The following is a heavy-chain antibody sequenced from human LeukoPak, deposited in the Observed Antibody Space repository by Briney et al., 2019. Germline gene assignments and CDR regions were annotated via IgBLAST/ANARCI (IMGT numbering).Heavy chain of an antibody. CDR3: AKLYSSGWFYYFDY. Sequence: GGSLRLSCAASGFTFSNYAMSWVRQAPGKGLEWVSAISGSGHNTYHADSVKGRFTISRDNSRNTLYLQMNSLRAEDTAVYYCAKLYSSGWFYYFDYWGQGTLVTVSS. CDR2: ISGSGHNT. V-gene: IGHV3-23*01. J-gene: IGHJ4*02. CDR1: GFTFSNYA. D-gene: IGHD6-19*01.